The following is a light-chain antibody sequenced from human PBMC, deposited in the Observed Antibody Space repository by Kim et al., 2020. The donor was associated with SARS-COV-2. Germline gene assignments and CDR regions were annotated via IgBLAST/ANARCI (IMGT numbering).Light chain of an antibody. V-gene: IGKV3-20*01. CDR3: QQYGTSPPYT. CDR2: AAS. CDR1: QIVSSNY. Sequence: EIVLTQSPVTLSLSPGERATLSCRASQIVSSNYVAWYQQKPGQAPRLLIYAASRRATGIPDRFRGSGSGTDFLLTISRLEPEDLAIYYCQQYGTSPPYTFGQGTKLEI. J-gene: IGKJ2*01.